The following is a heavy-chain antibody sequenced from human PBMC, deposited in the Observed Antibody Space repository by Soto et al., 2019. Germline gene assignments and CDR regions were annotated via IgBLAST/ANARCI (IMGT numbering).Heavy chain of an antibody. Sequence: GASVKVSCKVSGYTLTELSMHWVRQAPGKGLEWMGGFDPEDGETIYAQKFKGRVTMTEDTSTDTAYMELSSLRSEDTAVYYCATASGGITIFGVVIISRYFQHWGQGTLVTVS. CDR2: FDPEDGET. CDR3: ATASGGITIFGVVIISRYFQH. D-gene: IGHD3-3*01. CDR1: GYTLTELS. J-gene: IGHJ1*01. V-gene: IGHV1-24*01.